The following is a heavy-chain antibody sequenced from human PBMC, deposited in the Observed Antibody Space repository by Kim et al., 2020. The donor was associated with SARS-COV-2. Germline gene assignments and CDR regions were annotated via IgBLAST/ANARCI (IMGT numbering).Heavy chain of an antibody. J-gene: IGHJ4*02. V-gene: IGHV3-23*01. CDR3: AKDLWGFSGNDY. CDR1: GFTFSSNA. D-gene: IGHD3-10*01. Sequence: GGSLRLSCAVSGFTFSSNAMNWVRQAPGKGLEWVSGIGGDEKTYYADSVKGRFTISRDNSKNTLYLQMNSLRAEDTARYYCAKDLWGFSGNDYWGQGTLV. CDR2: IGGDEKT.